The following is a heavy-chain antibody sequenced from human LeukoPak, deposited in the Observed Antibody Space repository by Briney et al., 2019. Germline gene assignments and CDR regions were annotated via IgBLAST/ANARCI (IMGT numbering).Heavy chain of an antibody. CDR1: GGSFSDYN. CDR3: ARGPEDYDSLTGYYQLGPSDVFDI. V-gene: IGHV4-34*01. J-gene: IGHJ3*02. Sequence: PSETLSLTCAVYGGSFSDYNWSWIRQPPGKGLEWIGEISHRGRTHYNPSLKSRVTISVDASKNQFSLKLSSVTAADTAVYYCARGPEDYDSLTGYYQLGPSDVFDIWGQGTLVTVSS. CDR2: ISHRGRT. D-gene: IGHD3-9*01.